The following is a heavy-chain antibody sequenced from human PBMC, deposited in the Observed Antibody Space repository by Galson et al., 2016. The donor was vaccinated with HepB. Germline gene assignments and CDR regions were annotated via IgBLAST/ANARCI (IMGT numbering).Heavy chain of an antibody. D-gene: IGHD1-26*01. CDR1: GYSISSNYY. J-gene: IGHJ6*02. CDR3: ARDLGSILAYYYGLDV. V-gene: IGHV4-38-2*02. Sequence: TLSLTCTVSGYSISSNYYWAWIRQPPGKGLEWIGTIYHSGSPFYNPSLKSRITLSADTSKNQFSLRLTSVTAADTAGYYSARDLGSILAYYYGLDVWGQGTTVTVSS. CDR2: IYHSGSP.